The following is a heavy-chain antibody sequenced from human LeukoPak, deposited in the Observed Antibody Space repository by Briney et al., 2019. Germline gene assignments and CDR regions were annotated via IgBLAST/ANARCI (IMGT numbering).Heavy chain of an antibody. CDR2: IYTSGST. CDR1: GGSISSGSYY. D-gene: IGHD3-22*01. J-gene: IGHJ4*02. V-gene: IGHV4-61*02. CDR3: ARGMAHYYDSSGYYLSPTAFDY. Sequence: SQTLSLTCTVSGGSISSGSYYWSWIRQPAGKGLEWIGRIYTSGSTNYNPSLKSRVTISVDTSKNQFSLKLSSVTAADTAVYYCARGMAHYYDSSGYYLSPTAFDYWGRGTLVTVSS.